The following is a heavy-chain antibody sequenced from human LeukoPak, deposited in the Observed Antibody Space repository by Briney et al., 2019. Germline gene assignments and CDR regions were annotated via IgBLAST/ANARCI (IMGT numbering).Heavy chain of an antibody. V-gene: IGHV3-30*04. Sequence: GRSLRLSCAASGFTFSSYAMHWVRQAPGKGLEWVAVISYDGSNKYYADSVKGRFTISRDNSKNTLYLQMNSLRAEDTAVYYCARDLGTTEGNWFDPWGQGTLVTVSS. D-gene: IGHD1-1*01. J-gene: IGHJ5*02. CDR2: ISYDGSNK. CDR3: ARDLGTTEGNWFDP. CDR1: GFTFSSYA.